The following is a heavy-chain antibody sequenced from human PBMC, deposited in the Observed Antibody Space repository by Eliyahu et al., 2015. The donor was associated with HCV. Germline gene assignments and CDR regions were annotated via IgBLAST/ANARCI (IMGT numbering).Heavy chain of an antibody. CDR1: GFTFTTYW. J-gene: IGHJ4*02. D-gene: IGHD3-16*01. CDR3: VRDRPHWD. CDR2: ISGDGSSA. V-gene: IGHV3-74*01. Sequence: EVQLVDSGGGLVQPGGSLRLSCAASGFTFTTYWMHWVRQAPGKGLVWVSRISGDGSSAYYAESVKGRFTISRDNAKNTVDLQMNSLRADDTAMYYCVRDRPHWDWGQGTLGHRLL.